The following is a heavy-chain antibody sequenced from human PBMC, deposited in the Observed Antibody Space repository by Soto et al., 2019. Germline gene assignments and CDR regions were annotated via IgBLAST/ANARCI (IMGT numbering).Heavy chain of an antibody. D-gene: IGHD5-12*01. CDR2: ISGSGGST. V-gene: IGHV3-23*01. CDR3: ARLSGYDYYFDY. Sequence: GGSLRLSCAASGFTFSSYAMSWVRQAPGKGLEWVSAISGSGGSTYYADSVKGRFTISRDNSKNTLYLQMNSLRAEDTAVYYCARLSGYDYYFDYWGQGTLVTVSS. CDR1: GFTFSSYA. J-gene: IGHJ4*02.